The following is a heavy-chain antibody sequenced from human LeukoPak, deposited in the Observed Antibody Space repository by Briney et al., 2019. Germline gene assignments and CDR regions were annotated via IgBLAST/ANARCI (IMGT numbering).Heavy chain of an antibody. CDR1: GYTFTSYY. D-gene: IGHD2-21*02. CDR3: AREGDCGGDCYDFDY. CDR2: INPSGGST. V-gene: IGHV1-46*01. J-gene: IGHJ4*02. Sequence: ASVKVSCKASGYTFTSYYMHWVRQAPGQGLEWMGIINPSGGSTSYAQKFQGRVTMTRDTSISTAYMELSRLRSDDTAVYYCAREGDCGGDCYDFDYWGQGTLVTVSS.